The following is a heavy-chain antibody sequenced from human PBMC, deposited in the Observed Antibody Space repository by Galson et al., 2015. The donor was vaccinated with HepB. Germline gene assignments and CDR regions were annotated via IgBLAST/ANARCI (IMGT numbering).Heavy chain of an antibody. D-gene: IGHD2-2*01. J-gene: IGHJ4*02. Sequence: SLRLSCAASGFTFDDYAMHWVRQAPGKGLEWVSGISWNSGSIGYADSVKGRFTISRDNAKNSLYLQMNSLRAEDTALYYCAKDNGTGVVPAADDLGGFDYWGQGTLVTVSS. CDR2: ISWNSGSI. CDR1: GFTFDDYA. V-gene: IGHV3-9*01. CDR3: AKDNGTGVVPAADDLGGFDY.